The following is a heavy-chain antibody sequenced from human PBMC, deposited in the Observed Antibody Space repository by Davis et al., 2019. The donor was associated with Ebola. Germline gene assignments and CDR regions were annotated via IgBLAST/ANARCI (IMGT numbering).Heavy chain of an antibody. CDR3: ARGEGPMTSVTFEF. CDR2: MSFDGNNK. CDR1: GFTFSNYG. J-gene: IGHJ4*02. V-gene: IGHV3-30-3*01. D-gene: IGHD4-17*01. Sequence: GESPKIPCAASGFTFSNYGVHWVRQAPGKGPEWVAVMSFDGNNKYYADSVKGRFTISRDNSKYTLYLQMNSLRPEDTGVYYCARGEGPMTSVTFEFWGQGTLVTVSS.